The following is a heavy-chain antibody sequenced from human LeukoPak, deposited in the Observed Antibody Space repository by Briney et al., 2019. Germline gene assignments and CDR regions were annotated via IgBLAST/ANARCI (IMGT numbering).Heavy chain of an antibody. D-gene: IGHD3-10*01. V-gene: IGHV4-4*07. CDR2: IYTSGTI. Sequence: TETLSLTCTISGGSISSYYWSWIRQPAGTALEWIGRIYTSGTITYNPSLKSRVTMSVDTSKNQFSLKLSSVTAADTAVYYCARDSGTTGEVKFDPWGQGTLVTVSS. J-gene: IGHJ5*02. CDR3: ARDSGTTGEVKFDP. CDR1: GGSISSYY.